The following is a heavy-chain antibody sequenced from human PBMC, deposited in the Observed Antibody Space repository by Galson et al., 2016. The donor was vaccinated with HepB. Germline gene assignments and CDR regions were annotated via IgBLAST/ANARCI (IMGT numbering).Heavy chain of an antibody. V-gene: IGHV4-39*01. CDR3: ARHYSFGSGTYRPFDF. J-gene: IGHJ4*02. Sequence: SETLSLTCSVSGGSISSSTYSWGWIRQPSGKGLEWIGSINYGGNTYYNPSLRSRVTISVDTSRNQFSLKLSSVTAADTAVYYCARHYSFGSGTYRPFDFWGQGTLVTVSS. CDR2: INYGGNT. CDR1: GGSISSSTYS. D-gene: IGHD3-10*01.